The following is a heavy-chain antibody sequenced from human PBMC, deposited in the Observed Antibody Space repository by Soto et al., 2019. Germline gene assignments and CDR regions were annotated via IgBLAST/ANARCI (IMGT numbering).Heavy chain of an antibody. CDR2: MNPNSGKT. D-gene: IGHD3-16*01. CDR3: ARVGAWALRNLDY. CDR1: GYTFRYDD. V-gene: IGHV1-8*01. Sequence: QVQLVQSGAEVKQPGASVKVSCKASGYTFRYDDIIWVRQATGQGLEWMGWMNPNSGKTGYAQKFQGRITMTRNTSISTAYMEMNSLTSEDTAVYYCARVGAWALRNLDYWGQGTRVTVSS. J-gene: IGHJ4*02.